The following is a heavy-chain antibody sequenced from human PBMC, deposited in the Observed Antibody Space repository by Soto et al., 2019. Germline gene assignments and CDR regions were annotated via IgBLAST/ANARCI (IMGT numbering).Heavy chain of an antibody. D-gene: IGHD5-18*01. CDR2: IYYSGST. Sequence: PSETLSLTXTVSGGSISSGGYYWSWIRQHPGKGLEWIGYIYYSGSTYYNPSLKSRVTISVDTSKNQFSLKLSSVTAADTAVYYRARAVIQLWSNGMDVWGQGTTVTVSS. V-gene: IGHV4-31*02. CDR3: ARAVIQLWSNGMDV. CDR1: GGSISSGGYY. J-gene: IGHJ6*02.